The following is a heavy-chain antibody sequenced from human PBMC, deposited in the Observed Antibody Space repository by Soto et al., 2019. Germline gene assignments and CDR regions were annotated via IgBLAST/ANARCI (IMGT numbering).Heavy chain of an antibody. CDR1: GFSFEDYG. CDR2: INWNGDRT. Sequence: EVQLVESGGDVVWPGGSLRLSCAASGFSFEDYGMSWVSQIPGKGLEWVSNINWNGDRTGYADSVKGRFTISRDNAKNSLFLQMKSLRPEDTALYYCAREAAAGSYSKPFDAWGQGPLVTVSS. CDR3: AREAAAGSYSKPFDA. J-gene: IGHJ5*02. V-gene: IGHV3-20*04. D-gene: IGHD3-10*01.